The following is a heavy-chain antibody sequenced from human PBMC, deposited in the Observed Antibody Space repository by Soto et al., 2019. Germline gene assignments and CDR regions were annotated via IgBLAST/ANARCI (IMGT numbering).Heavy chain of an antibody. Sequence: LSSTSVLSGVSRASDVGCWNLSRQSPSRGLPLLGRIYYSSKWFHDYAPSVESRMAINPDKSRNQFSLQMNYVTPADTAVYYRARVHCSAGTCLEGLDFWGQRTTVTVSS. CDR3: ARVHCSAGTCLEGLDF. CDR2: IYYSSKWFH. J-gene: IGHJ6*02. V-gene: IGHV6-1*01. CDR1: GVSRASDVGC. D-gene: IGHD2-15*01.